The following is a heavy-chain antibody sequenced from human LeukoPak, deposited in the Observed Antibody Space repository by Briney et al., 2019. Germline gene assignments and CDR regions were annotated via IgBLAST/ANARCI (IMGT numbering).Heavy chain of an antibody. CDR1: GYTFTSYG. Sequence: GASVKVSCKASGYTFTSYGISWVRQAPGQGLEWMGIINPSGGSTSYAQKFQGRVTMTRDTSTSTVYMELSSLRSEDTAVYYCARARFGGGNWFDPWGQGTLVTVSS. CDR3: ARARFGGGNWFDP. CDR2: INPSGGST. V-gene: IGHV1-46*01. J-gene: IGHJ5*02. D-gene: IGHD3-10*01.